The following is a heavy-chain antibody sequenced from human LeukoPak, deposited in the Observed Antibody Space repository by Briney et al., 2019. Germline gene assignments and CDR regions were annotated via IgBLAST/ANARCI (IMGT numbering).Heavy chain of an antibody. CDR3: ARTTAQDYYGAGSFSDYYYYYYMDV. CDR1: GYTFTSYD. Sequence: ASVKVSCKASGYTFTSYDINWVRQATGQGLEWMGWMSPNSGNTGYAQKFQGRVTMTRNTSISTAYMELSSLRSEDTAVYYCARTTAQDYYGAGSFSDYYYYYYMDVWGKGTTVTISS. V-gene: IGHV1-8*01. CDR2: MSPNSGNT. J-gene: IGHJ6*03. D-gene: IGHD3-10*01.